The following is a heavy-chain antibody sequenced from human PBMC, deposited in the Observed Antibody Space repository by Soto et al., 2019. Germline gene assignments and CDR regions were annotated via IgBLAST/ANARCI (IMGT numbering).Heavy chain of an antibody. Sequence: GASVKVSCKASGYTFTGYYMHWVRQAPGQGLEWMGWINPNSGGTNYAQKFQGWVTMTRDTSISTAYMELSRLRSDDTAVYYCARGNGIWSGYYTGDYWGQGTLVTVSS. CDR2: INPNSGGT. D-gene: IGHD3-3*01. J-gene: IGHJ4*02. CDR3: ARGNGIWSGYYTGDY. V-gene: IGHV1-2*04. CDR1: GYTFTGYY.